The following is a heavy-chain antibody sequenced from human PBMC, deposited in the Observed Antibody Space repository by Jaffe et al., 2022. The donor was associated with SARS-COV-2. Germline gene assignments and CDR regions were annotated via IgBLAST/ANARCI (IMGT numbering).Heavy chain of an antibody. D-gene: IGHD5-12*01. CDR2: ISGGDSIS. CDR3: AKGSDIVATRGYFDS. J-gene: IGHJ4*02. Sequence: EVQLLESGGGLVQPGGSLRLSCVASGFTFSSYAMNWVRQAPGKGLEWVSVISGGDSISDYGDSVKGRFTIFRHSSKNTLYLQMNSLRADDTAVYYCAKGSDIVATRGYFDSWGQGTLVTVSS. V-gene: IGHV3-23*01. CDR1: GFTFSSYA.